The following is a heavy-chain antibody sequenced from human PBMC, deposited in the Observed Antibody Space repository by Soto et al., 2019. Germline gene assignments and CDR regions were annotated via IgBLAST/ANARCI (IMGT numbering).Heavy chain of an antibody. V-gene: IGHV3-23*01. CDR1: GFTFSSYA. J-gene: IGHJ4*02. CDR3: AKAGSIAMLVGVIPPIDY. Sequence: EVQLLESGGGLVQPGGSLRLSCAASGFTFSSYAMSWVRQAPGKGLEWVSAISGSGGSTYYGDCVKGRLTICRDNSENTLYLQMNSLRAGDTAVYYCAKAGSIAMLVGVIPPIDYWGQGTLVTVAS. CDR2: ISGSGGST. D-gene: IGHD3-22*01.